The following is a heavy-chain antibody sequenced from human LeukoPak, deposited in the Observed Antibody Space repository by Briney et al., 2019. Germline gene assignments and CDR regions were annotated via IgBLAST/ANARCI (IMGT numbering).Heavy chain of an antibody. CDR1: LFTLSSYA. CDR2: ISGSGGST. V-gene: IGHV3-23*01. Sequence: GGSLRLSCAASLFTLSSYAMSWVRQARGKGREWVSAISGSGGSTYYADSVQGGFTISRDNSKYTLYLQMNSLRAEDTAVYYCAKGTYCSSTSCPNSFDPWGQGTLVTVSS. CDR3: AKGTYCSSTSCPNSFDP. J-gene: IGHJ5*02. D-gene: IGHD2-2*01.